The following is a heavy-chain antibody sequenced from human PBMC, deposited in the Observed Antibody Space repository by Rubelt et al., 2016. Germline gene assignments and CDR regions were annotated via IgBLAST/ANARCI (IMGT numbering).Heavy chain of an antibody. D-gene: IGHD2-2*02. Sequence: VQLVESGGGVVQPGRSLRLSCAASGFTFSSYGMHCVRQAPGKGLEWVANIKQAGSEKYYVDSVQGRFTISRDNAKNSLYLQMNSLRAEDTGVYYCARDTGGYCSSTSCYTHYYYGMDVWGQGTTVTVSS. J-gene: IGHJ6*02. CDR3: ARDTGGYCSSTSCYTHYYYGMDV. V-gene: IGHV3-7*01. CDR1: GFTFSSYG. CDR2: IKQAGSEK.